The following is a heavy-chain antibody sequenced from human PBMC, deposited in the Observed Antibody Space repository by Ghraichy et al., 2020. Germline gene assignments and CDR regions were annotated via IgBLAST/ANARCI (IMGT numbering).Heavy chain of an antibody. CDR3: ASDPNWVDY. J-gene: IGHJ4*02. Sequence: GESLRLSCAASGFTFSNYNMNWVRQVPGKGLEWVSSIDTTGSHISYADSVRGRFTIARDNARNSVYLQMNSLRPDDTAVYYCASDPNWVDYWGQGTLVTVSA. D-gene: IGHD2-8*01. CDR1: GFTFSNYN. V-gene: IGHV3-21*01. CDR2: IDTTGSHI.